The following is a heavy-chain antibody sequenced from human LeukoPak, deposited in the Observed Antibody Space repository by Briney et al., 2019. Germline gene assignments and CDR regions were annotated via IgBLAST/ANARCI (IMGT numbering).Heavy chain of an antibody. J-gene: IGHJ2*01. CDR2: IYTNGAT. CDR1: GSSVNHYC. Sequence: PSETLSLTCTVSGSSVNHYCWNWLRQPPGKGLEWVGRIYTNGATNYNPSLKSRVTMSIDTSKNQFSLKFKSVTAADTAVYYCARGPLGSGWYVADWYFGLWGRGALVTVSS. D-gene: IGHD6-19*01. CDR3: ARGPLGSGWYVADWYFGL. V-gene: IGHV4-4*07.